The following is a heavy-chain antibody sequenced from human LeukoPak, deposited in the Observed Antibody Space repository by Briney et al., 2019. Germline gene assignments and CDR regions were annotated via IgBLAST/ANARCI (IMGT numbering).Heavy chain of an antibody. Sequence: GGSLRLSCAASGFTFSSYTMHWVRQAPGKGLEWVAVISYDGSNKYYADSVKGRFTISRDNSKNTLYLQMNSLRAEDTAVYYCAREDYYDSSGYFDYWGQGTLVTVSS. CDR2: ISYDGSNK. CDR3: AREDYYDSSGYFDY. D-gene: IGHD3-22*01. J-gene: IGHJ4*02. V-gene: IGHV3-30*04. CDR1: GFTFSSYT.